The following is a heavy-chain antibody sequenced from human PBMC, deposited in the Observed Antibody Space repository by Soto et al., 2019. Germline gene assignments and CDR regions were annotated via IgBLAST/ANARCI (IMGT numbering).Heavy chain of an antibody. CDR2: IHYNGNT. D-gene: IGHD6-13*01. CDR3: ARDYLSSLGIAAVNWFDP. J-gene: IGHJ5*02. V-gene: IGHV4-59*01. Sequence: SVPLSVPCSVLGDSSSAYSWSRIRQPPGKGLEWIGNIHYNGNTKYNPSLKSRVTMSVDTSKNTLYLQMNSLRAEDTAVYYCARDYLSSLGIAAVNWFDPWGQGTLVTVSS. CDR1: GDSSSAYS.